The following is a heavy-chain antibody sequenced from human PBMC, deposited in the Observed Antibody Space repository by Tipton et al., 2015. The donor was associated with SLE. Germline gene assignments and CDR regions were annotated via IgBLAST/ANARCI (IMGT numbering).Heavy chain of an antibody. J-gene: IGHJ3*02. V-gene: IGHV4-30-2*01. CDR1: GGSISSYGYS. Sequence: TLSLTYAVSGGSISSYGYSWSWIRQPPGKGLEWIGYIYQSGATYYNPSLNSRVTISVDRSKNQFSLNLSSVTAADTAVYYCSREKIVDTGEKVFDIWGQGTMVTVSS. CDR2: IYQSGAT. CDR3: SREKIVDTGEKVFDI. D-gene: IGHD1-26*01.